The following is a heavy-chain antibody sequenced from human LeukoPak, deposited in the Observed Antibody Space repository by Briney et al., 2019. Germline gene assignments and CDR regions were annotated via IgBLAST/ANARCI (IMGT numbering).Heavy chain of an antibody. Sequence: ASVKVSCKASGYTFTAYYMHWVRQALGQGLEWMGWINPNSGATNYAQNFQGRVSMTADTSISTAYLDLSRLRSDDSAVYYCARDPIVQAGYYYGMDVWGQGTTVTVSS. CDR2: INPNSGAT. V-gene: IGHV1-2*02. D-gene: IGHD2-8*01. CDR3: ARDPIVQAGYYYGMDV. J-gene: IGHJ6*02. CDR1: GYTFTAYY.